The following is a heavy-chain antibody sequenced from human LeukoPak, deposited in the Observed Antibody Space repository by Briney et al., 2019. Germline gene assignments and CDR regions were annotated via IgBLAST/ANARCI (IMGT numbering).Heavy chain of an antibody. CDR1: GFTFSTYS. Sequence: GGSLRLSCAASGFTFSTYSMNWVRQAPGKGLEWVSAISSSGGSTYYADSVKGRFTISRDNSKNTLYLQMNSLRAEDTAVYYCARDPNGDYIGAFDFRGQGTMVTVSS. D-gene: IGHD4-17*01. CDR3: ARDPNGDYIGAFDF. J-gene: IGHJ3*01. CDR2: ISSSGGST. V-gene: IGHV3-23*01.